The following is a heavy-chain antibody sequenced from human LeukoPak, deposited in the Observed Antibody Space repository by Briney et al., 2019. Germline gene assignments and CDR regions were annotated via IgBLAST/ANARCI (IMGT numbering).Heavy chain of an antibody. CDR3: AKVSSSWYGHGAFDI. J-gene: IGHJ3*02. V-gene: IGHV3-9*01. D-gene: IGHD6-13*01. Sequence: PAGSLRLSCAAAGFTFSSYAMSWVRQAPGKGLEWVSGISWNSGSIGYADSVKGRFTISRDNAKNSLYLQMNSLRAEDTALYYCAKVSSSWYGHGAFDIWGQGTMVTVSS. CDR1: GFTFSSYA. CDR2: ISWNSGSI.